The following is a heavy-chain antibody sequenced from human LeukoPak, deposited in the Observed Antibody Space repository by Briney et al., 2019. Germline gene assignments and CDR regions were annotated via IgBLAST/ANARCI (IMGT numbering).Heavy chain of an antibody. CDR1: GGSISSSSYY. CDR2: VYYSGTT. J-gene: IGHJ4*02. V-gene: IGHV4-39*01. D-gene: IGHD6-13*01. CDR3: ARQRTSSWYNFDC. Sequence: SETLSLTCTVSGGSISSSSYYWGWIRQPPGKGLEWTGSVYYSGTTYYNPSLKSRVTISVDTSKNQFSLKLSSVIVADTAVFYCARQRTSSWYNFDCWGQGTLVTVSS.